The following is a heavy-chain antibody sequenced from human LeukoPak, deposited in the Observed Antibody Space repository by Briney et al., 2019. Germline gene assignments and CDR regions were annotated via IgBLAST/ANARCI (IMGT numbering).Heavy chain of an antibody. Sequence: ASVKVSCKASGYTFTSYGISWVRQAPGQGLEWMGWIDPNSGGTNYAQKFQGRVTMTRDTSISTAYMELSRLRSDDTAVYYCARGGIVGASSRFYWGQGTLVTVSS. CDR1: GYTFTSYG. D-gene: IGHD1-26*01. V-gene: IGHV1-2*02. CDR2: IDPNSGGT. CDR3: ARGGIVGASSRFY. J-gene: IGHJ4*02.